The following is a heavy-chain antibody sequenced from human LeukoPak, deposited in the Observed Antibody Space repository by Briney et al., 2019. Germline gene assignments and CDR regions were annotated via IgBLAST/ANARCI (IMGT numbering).Heavy chain of an antibody. CDR1: GYTFTSYG. J-gene: IGHJ4*02. V-gene: IGHV1-18*01. CDR3: ATITMVRGAFDY. Sequence: GAPVKVSCKASGYTFTSYGISWVRQAPGQGLGWMGWISAYNGNTNYAQKLQGRVTMTTDTSTSTAYMELRSLRSDDTAVYYCATITMVRGAFDYWGQGTLVTVSS. D-gene: IGHD3-10*01. CDR2: ISAYNGNT.